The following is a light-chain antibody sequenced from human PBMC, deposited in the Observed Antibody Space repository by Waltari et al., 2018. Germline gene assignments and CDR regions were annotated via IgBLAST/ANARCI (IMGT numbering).Light chain of an antibody. CDR1: SSDVGSYNL. J-gene: IGLJ1*01. CDR2: EGS. CDR3: CSDAGSSTVDV. V-gene: IGLV2-23*03. Sequence: QSALTQPASVSGSPGQSITISCTGTSSDVGSYNLVSWYQQHPGKAPKLMIYEGSKRRSGGANRCAGSKSGNTASLTIAGLQAEDEADYYCCSDAGSSTVDVFGTGTKVTVL.